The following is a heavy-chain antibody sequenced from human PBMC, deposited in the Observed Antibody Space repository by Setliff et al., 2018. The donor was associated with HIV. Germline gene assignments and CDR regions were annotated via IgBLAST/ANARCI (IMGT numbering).Heavy chain of an antibody. J-gene: IGHJ4*02. Sequence: SETLSLTCTVSGDSINNYYWTWIRQPPGKGLEWIGYIYHSGGTNYNPSLKSRVTISVDTSKKQFSLNLSSVTAADTAVYYCARGQATSSRSSLVYWGQGILVTVSS. V-gene: IGHV4-59*01. CDR2: IYHSGGT. D-gene: IGHD6-6*01. CDR3: ARGQATSSRSSLVY. CDR1: GDSINNYY.